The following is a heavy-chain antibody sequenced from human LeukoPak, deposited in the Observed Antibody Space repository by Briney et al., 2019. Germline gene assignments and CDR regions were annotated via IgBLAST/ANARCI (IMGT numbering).Heavy chain of an antibody. CDR2: ISSSGSII. D-gene: IGHD6-19*01. CDR3: ARGQYTSDWYYFDY. CDR1: GFTFSSYE. Sequence: GGSLRLSCAASGFTFSSYEMNWVRQAPGKGLEWLSFISSSGSIIYYADSMKGRFTISRDNAKNSLYLQMNSLRAEDTAVYYCARGQYTSDWYYFDYWGQGTLVTVSS. J-gene: IGHJ4*02. V-gene: IGHV3-48*03.